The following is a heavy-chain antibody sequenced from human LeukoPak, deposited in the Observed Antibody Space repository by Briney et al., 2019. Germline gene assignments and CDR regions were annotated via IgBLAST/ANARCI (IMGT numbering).Heavy chain of an antibody. Sequence: GGSLRLSCTASGFTFGDDAMSWFRQAPGKGLEWVSVIYSGGSTYYADSVKGRFTISRDNSKNTLYLQMNSLRAEDTAIYYCASVVVTAIRDYWGQGTLVTVSS. CDR3: ASVVVTAIRDY. V-gene: IGHV3-53*01. CDR1: GFTFGDDA. CDR2: IYSGGST. D-gene: IGHD2-21*02. J-gene: IGHJ4*02.